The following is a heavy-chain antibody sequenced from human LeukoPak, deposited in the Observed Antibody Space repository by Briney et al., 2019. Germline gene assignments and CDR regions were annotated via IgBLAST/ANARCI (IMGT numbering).Heavy chain of an antibody. D-gene: IGHD5-12*01. Sequence: ASVKVSCKASGYTFTSYGISWVRQAPGQGLEWMGWISAYNGNTNYAQKLQGRVTMTTDTSTSTAYMELRSLRSDDTAVYYCARDKKAGHSGYFPYSALWAFDIWGQGTMVTVSS. CDR2: ISAYNGNT. J-gene: IGHJ3*02. CDR3: ARDKKAGHSGYFPYSALWAFDI. CDR1: GYTFTSYG. V-gene: IGHV1-18*01.